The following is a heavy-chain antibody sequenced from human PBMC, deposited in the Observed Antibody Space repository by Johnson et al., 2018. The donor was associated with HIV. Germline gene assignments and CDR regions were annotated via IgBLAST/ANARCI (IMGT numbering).Heavy chain of an antibody. Sequence: QVQLVESGGGVVQPGGSLRLSCVASGLPLSNYGMHWVRQAPGKGLEWVAFIRYDETNKDYADSVKGRFTISRDSSKNTLFLQMNSLRVDDTAVYYCAKEAPGRWELLIWAAFDMWGQGTTVTVTS. CDR1: GLPLSNYG. CDR3: AKEAPGRWELLIWAAFDM. V-gene: IGHV3-30*02. J-gene: IGHJ3*02. CDR2: IRYDETNK. D-gene: IGHD4-23*01.